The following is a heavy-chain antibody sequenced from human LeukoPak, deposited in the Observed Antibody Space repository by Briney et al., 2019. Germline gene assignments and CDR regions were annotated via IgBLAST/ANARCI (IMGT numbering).Heavy chain of an antibody. CDR2: IYPANSDT. CDR1: GSRFTSQW. D-gene: IGHD3-3*02. J-gene: IGHJ5*02. V-gene: IGHV5-51*01. Sequence: GESLKISCKHSGSRFTSQWIGWVRRLPGKGLEWMGIIYPANSDTVYTPSFQGQVTISADRSTDTVFLQWGSLKASDTATYYRSTRAFSDTSPIAWGQGTLVTVSS. CDR3: STRAFSDTSPIA.